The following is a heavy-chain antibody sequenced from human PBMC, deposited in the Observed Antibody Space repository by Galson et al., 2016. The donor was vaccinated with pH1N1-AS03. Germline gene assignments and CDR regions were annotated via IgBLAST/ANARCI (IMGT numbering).Heavy chain of an antibody. D-gene: IGHD3-3*01. Sequence: SVKVSCKASGYRFKDYAINWVRQAPGQGPEWMGWINTNTGDTKLAQGFAGRFVFSLDASVSTACLQITSLKAEDTAIYYCAREGIVAQFMEWYLFYWGQGTQLTVSS. V-gene: IGHV7-4-1*02. CDR3: AREGIVAQFMEWYLFY. CDR1: GYRFKDYA. CDR2: INTNTGDT. J-gene: IGHJ4*02.